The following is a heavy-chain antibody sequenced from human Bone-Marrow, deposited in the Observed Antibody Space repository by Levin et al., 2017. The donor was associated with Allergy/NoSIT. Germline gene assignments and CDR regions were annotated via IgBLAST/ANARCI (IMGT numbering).Heavy chain of an antibody. V-gene: IGHV3-23*01. CDR2: ISDIVTST. D-gene: IGHD4-17*01. Sequence: GGSLRLSCTASGFSFSTYAMTWVRQAPGKGLEWVSAISDIVTSTYYSYSVKGRFTISRDNSKNTLYLQMNSLRADDTAVYYCAKGGDYSHFYYYGIDVWGQGTTVTVSS. CDR3: AKGGDYSHFYYYGIDV. CDR1: GFSFSTYA. J-gene: IGHJ6*02.